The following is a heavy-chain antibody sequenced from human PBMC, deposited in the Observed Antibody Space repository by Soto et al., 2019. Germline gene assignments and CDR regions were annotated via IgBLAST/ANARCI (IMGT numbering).Heavy chain of an antibody. J-gene: IGHJ6*02. Sequence: ASVKVSCKASGYTFTSYYMHWVRQAPGQGLEWMGIINPSGGSTSYAQKFQGRVTMTRDTSTSTVYMELSSLRSEDTAVYYCASSGIAARRSRVDYYYYGRDVWGQGTTVTVSS. CDR2: INPSGGST. CDR3: ASSGIAARRSRVDYYYYGRDV. D-gene: IGHD6-6*01. V-gene: IGHV1-46*01. CDR1: GYTFTSYY.